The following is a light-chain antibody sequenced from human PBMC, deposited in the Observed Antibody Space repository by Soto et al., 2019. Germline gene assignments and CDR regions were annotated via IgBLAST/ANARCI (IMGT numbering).Light chain of an antibody. CDR2: KAS. CDR3: QQYKNSPWT. Sequence: DIEMTQFPSTLSASVGDRVTITCRASESIINWLAWYQQTPGKAPKLLIYKASSLEDGVPSMFSGSGSGTEFTLTSNSLQPEDFTTYYCQQYKNSPWTFGRGTEVDI. CDR1: ESIINW. J-gene: IGKJ1*01. V-gene: IGKV1-5*03.